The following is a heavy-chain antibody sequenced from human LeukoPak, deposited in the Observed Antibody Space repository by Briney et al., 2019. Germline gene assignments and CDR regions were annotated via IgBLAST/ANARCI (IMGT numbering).Heavy chain of an antibody. CDR3: ARRDDY. Sequence: GGSLRLSCAASGFIFSSYWMSWVRQAPGKGLEWVANIKQDGSEKYYVDSVKGRFTISRDNAKNSLYLQMNSLRAEDTAVYYCARRDDYWGQGTLVTVSS. D-gene: IGHD5-24*01. J-gene: IGHJ4*02. V-gene: IGHV3-7*05. CDR2: IKQDGSEK. CDR1: GFIFSSYW.